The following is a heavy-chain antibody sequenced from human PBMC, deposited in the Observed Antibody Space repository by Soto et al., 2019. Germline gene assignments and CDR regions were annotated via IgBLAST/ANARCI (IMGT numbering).Heavy chain of an antibody. J-gene: IGHJ6*03. D-gene: IGHD3-22*01. Sequence: PSETLSLTCTVSGGSISSSSYYWGWIRQPPGKGLEWIGSIYYSGSTYYNPSLKSRVTISVDTSKNQFSLKLSSVTAADTAVYYCARSGQNVVTTLPYYYYYMDVWGKGTTVTVSS. CDR3: ARSGQNVVTTLPYYYYYMDV. V-gene: IGHV4-39*07. CDR2: IYYSGST. CDR1: GGSISSSSYY.